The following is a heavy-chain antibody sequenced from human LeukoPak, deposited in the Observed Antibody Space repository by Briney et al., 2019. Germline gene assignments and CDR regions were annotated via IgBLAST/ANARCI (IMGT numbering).Heavy chain of an antibody. CDR3: ATNYGSGSYYLGPNWLDP. Sequence: PSETLSLTXTVSGDSIRSGAYYWSWIRQPAGKGLEWIGRIYTSGSTNYNPSLKSRVTISVDTSKNQFSLKLSSVTAADTAVYYCATNYGSGSYYLGPNWLDPWGQGTLVTVSS. J-gene: IGHJ5*02. D-gene: IGHD3-10*01. CDR1: GDSIRSGAYY. CDR2: IYTSGST. V-gene: IGHV4-61*02.